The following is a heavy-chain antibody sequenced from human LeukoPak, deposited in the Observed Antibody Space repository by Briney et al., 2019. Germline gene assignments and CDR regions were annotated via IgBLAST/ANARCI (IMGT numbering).Heavy chain of an antibody. J-gene: IGHJ4*02. CDR1: GLTFSSYG. D-gene: IGHD1-20*01. Sequence: PGGSLRLSCAASGLTFSSYGIHWVRQAPGKGLEGLAIISSDGSQSYFADSVKGRFTISRDNSKNMSYLHINNLRAEDTAVFYCAKAIAGITGIFDNWGQGTLVTVSS. V-gene: IGHV3-30*18. CDR3: AKAIAGITGIFDN. CDR2: ISSDGSQS.